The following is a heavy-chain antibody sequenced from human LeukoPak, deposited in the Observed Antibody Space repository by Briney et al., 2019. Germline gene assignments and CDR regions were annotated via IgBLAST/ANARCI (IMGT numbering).Heavy chain of an antibody. V-gene: IGHV1-8*03. CDR2: MNPNSGNT. CDR1: GYTFTSYD. Sequence: ASVKVSCKASGYTFTSYDINWVRQATGQGLEWMGWMNPNSGNTGYAQKFQGRVTITRNTSISTAYMELSSLRSEDTAVYYCATSLYYGSGSPDAFDIWGQGTMVTVSS. J-gene: IGHJ3*02. D-gene: IGHD3-10*01. CDR3: ATSLYYGSGSPDAFDI.